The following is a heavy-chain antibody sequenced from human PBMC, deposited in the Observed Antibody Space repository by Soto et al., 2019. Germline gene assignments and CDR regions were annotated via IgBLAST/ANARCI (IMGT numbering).Heavy chain of an antibody. CDR2: IIGSGGST. D-gene: IGHD4-17*01. V-gene: IGHV3-23*01. Sequence: GGSLRLSCVASGFTFSSYAMSWVRQAPGKGLEWVSAIIGSGGSTYYADSVKGRFTISRDNSKNTLYLQMNSLRAEDTAVFYCAKAPGPDYGAYGSCVLQQWGQGTQVTFSS. J-gene: IGHJ1*01. CDR1: GFTFSSYA. CDR3: AKAPGPDYGAYGSCVLQQ.